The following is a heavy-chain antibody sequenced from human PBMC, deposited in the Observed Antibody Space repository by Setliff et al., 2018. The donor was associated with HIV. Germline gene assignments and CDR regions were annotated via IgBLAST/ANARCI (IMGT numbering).Heavy chain of an antibody. CDR1: GGSINSGTYY. J-gene: IGHJ6*04. V-gene: IGHV4-61*09. CDR2: IYTSGST. CDR3: ARVRAAAGTSQWLVLVPWGQGTLVTVSSDV. D-gene: IGHD6-19*01. Sequence: TVSGGSINSGTYYWTWIRQPAGKGLEWVGHIYTSGSTNYNPSLKSRLTMSVDTSKNQFSLKLSSVTAADTAVYYCARVRAAAGTSQWLVLVPWGQGTLVTVSSDVWGKGTTVTVSS.